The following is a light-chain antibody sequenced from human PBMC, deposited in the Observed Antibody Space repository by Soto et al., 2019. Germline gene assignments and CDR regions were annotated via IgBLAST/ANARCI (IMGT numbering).Light chain of an antibody. V-gene: IGKV3-15*01. CDR2: GTS. CDR3: QQYNNWPRT. Sequence: EIVLTQSPGTLSLSPGERATLSCSSSQSVSSSYLAWYQQKAGQAPRLLIYGTSTRATGIPARFSGSGSGTDFTLTISSLQFEDFAVYYCQQYNNWPRTFGQGTKVDIK. CDR1: QSVSSSY. J-gene: IGKJ1*01.